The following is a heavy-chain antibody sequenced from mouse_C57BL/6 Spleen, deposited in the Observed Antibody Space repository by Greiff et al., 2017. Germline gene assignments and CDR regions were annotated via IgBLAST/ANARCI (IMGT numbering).Heavy chain of an antibody. Sequence: QVHVKQSGAELVKPGASVKISCKASGYAFSSYWMNWVKQRPGKGLEWIGQIYPGDGDTNYNGKFKGKATLTADKSSSTAYMQLSSLTSEDSAVYFCARKGREDYFDYWGQGTTLTVSS. CDR2: IYPGDGDT. J-gene: IGHJ2*01. D-gene: IGHD3-3*01. CDR3: ARKGREDYFDY. CDR1: GYAFSSYW. V-gene: IGHV1-80*01.